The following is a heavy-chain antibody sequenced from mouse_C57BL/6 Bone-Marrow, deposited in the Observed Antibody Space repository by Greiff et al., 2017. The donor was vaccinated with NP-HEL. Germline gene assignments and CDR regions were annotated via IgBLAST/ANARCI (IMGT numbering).Heavy chain of an antibody. V-gene: IGHV1-19*01. CDR3: ASWEGYAPFDY. CDR2: INPYNGGT. CDR1: GYTFTDYY. J-gene: IGHJ2*01. D-gene: IGHD2-2*01. Sequence: EVQLQQSGPVLVKPGASVKMSCKASGYTFTDYYMHWVKQSHGKSLEWIGVINPYNGGTSYNQKFKGKATLTVDKSSSTAYMQLNSLTSEDSAVYYCASWEGYAPFDYWGQGTTLTVSS.